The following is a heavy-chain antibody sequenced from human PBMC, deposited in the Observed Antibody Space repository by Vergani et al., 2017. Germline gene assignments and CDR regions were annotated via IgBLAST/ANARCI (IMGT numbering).Heavy chain of an antibody. D-gene: IGHD2-21*02. J-gene: IGHJ3*02. Sequence: QVQLVQSGAEVKKPGASVKVSCKVSGYTLTELSMHWVRQAPGKGLEWMGGFDPEDGETIYAQKFQGRVTMTEYTSTDTAYMELSSLKASDTAMYYCARRFVVVTANHDAFDIWGQGTMVTVSS. CDR1: GYTLTELS. CDR2: FDPEDGET. V-gene: IGHV1-24*01. CDR3: ARRFVVVTANHDAFDI.